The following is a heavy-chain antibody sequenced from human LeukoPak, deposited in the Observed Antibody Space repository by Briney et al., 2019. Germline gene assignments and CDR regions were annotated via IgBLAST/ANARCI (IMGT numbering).Heavy chain of an antibody. V-gene: IGHV3-48*04. D-gene: IGHD6-13*01. CDR2: ISSSGSTI. Sequence: GGSLRLSCAASGFTFSSYGMSWVRQAPGKGLEWVSYISSSGSTIYYADSVKGRLTISRDNAKNSLYLQMNSLRAEDTAVYYCAREGIAAAPDYWGQGTLVTVSS. CDR3: AREGIAAAPDY. CDR1: GFTFSSYG. J-gene: IGHJ4*02.